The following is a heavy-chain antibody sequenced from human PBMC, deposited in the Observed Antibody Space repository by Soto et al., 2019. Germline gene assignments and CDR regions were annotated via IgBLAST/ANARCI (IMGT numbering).Heavy chain of an antibody. V-gene: IGHV1-69*12. CDR2: IIPIFGTA. CDR1: GGTFSSYA. CDR3: ARDPADYGGNWFDP. D-gene: IGHD4-17*01. J-gene: IGHJ5*02. Sequence: QVQLVQSGAEVKKPGSSVKVSCKASGGTFSSYAISWVRQAPGPGLEWMGVIIPIFGTANYAQKFQGRVTITADEYTSTAYMELSSLRSEDTAVYYCARDPADYGGNWFDPGGQGTLVTVSS.